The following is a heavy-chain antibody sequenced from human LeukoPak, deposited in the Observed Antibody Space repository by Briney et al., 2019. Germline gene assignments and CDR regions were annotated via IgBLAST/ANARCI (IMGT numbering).Heavy chain of an antibody. Sequence: GGSLRLSCAASGFTFSSYSMNWVRQAPGKGLEWVSSISSSSSYIYYADSVKGRFTISRDNAKNSLYLQMNSLRAEDTAVYYCARDMDYYDSSGYPDDYWGQGTLVTVSS. CDR2: ISSSSSYI. D-gene: IGHD3-22*01. CDR3: ARDMDYYDSSGYPDDY. V-gene: IGHV3-21*01. J-gene: IGHJ4*02. CDR1: GFTFSSYS.